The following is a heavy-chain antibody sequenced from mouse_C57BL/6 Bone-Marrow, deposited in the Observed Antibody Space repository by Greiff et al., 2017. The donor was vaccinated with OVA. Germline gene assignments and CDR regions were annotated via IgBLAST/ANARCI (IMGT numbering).Heavy chain of an antibody. CDR1: GYTFPSYW. CDR3: AIEGWLLHGDY. V-gene: IGHV1-53*01. CDR2: INPSNGGT. J-gene: IGHJ2*01. D-gene: IGHD2-3*01. Sequence: QVQLQQPGTELVKPGASVKLSCKASGYTFPSYWLHWVKQRPGQGLEWIGNINPSNGGTNYNEKFKSKATLTVDRSSSTAYMQLSSLTSEDSAVYDCAIEGWLLHGDYWGQGTTLTVSS.